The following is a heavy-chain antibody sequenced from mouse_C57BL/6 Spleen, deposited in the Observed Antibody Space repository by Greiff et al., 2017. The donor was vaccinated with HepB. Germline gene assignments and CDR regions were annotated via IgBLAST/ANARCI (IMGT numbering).Heavy chain of an antibody. D-gene: IGHD2-5*01. V-gene: IGHV1-52*01. CDR3: ARSYYSNRDAMDY. J-gene: IGHJ4*01. CDR2: IDPSDSET. Sequence: VQLQQPGAELVRPGSSVKLSCKASGYTFTSYWMHWVKQRPIQGLEWIGNIDPSDSETHYNQKFKDKATLTVDKSSSTAYMQLSSLTSEDSAVYYCARSYYSNRDAMDYWGQGTSVTVSS. CDR1: GYTFTSYW.